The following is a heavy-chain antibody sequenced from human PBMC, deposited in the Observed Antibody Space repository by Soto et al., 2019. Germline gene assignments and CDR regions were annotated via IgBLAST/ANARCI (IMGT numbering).Heavy chain of an antibody. CDR3: AEVVVAAFSQDNWFDL. CDR2: IFYSGST. Sequence: SETLSLTCNVSGGSISSSRSYWAWIRQPPGKGLEWIANIFYSGSTYYNPSLKSRVTISVDTSKNQFSLKLSSVTAADTAVYYCAEVVVAAFSQDNWFDLWGQGTLVTVSS. V-gene: IGHV4-39*01. CDR1: GGSISSSRSY. D-gene: IGHD2-15*01. J-gene: IGHJ5*02.